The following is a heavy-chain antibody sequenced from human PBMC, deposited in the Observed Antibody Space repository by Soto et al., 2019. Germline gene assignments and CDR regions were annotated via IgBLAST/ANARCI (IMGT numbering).Heavy chain of an antibody. CDR2: LSGDGTTT. D-gene: IGHD3-22*01. Sequence: EVQLLESGGGLVQPGGSLRLSCTASGFTFSTYGMSWFRQPPGKGLEWVSSLSGDGTTTYYIDSVKGRFTISRDNSRKTLSLQMNSLRTEDTAVYYCAKDITFDSSAYNYWGQGILVTVSS. CDR1: GFTFSTYG. J-gene: IGHJ4*02. CDR3: AKDITFDSSAYNY. V-gene: IGHV3-23*01.